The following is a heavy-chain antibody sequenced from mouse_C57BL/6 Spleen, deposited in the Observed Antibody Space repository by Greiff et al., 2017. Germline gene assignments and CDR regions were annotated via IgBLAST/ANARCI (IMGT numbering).Heavy chain of an antibody. CDR1: GFTFSDYE. D-gene: IGHD2-4*01. V-gene: IGHV5-17*01. CDR3: ARTSTMITDFDV. J-gene: IGHJ1*03. Sequence: DVMLVESGGGLVKPGGSLKLSCAASGFTFSDYEMHWVRQAPEKGLEWVAYISSGSSTIYYADTVKGRFTISRDNAKNTLFLQMTSLRSEDTAMYYCARTSTMITDFDVWGTGTTVTVSS. CDR2: ISSGSSTI.